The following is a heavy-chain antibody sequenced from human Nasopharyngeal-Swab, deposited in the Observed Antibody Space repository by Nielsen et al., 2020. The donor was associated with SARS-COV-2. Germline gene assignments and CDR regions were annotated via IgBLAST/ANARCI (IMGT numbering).Heavy chain of an antibody. J-gene: IGHJ4*02. D-gene: IGHD1-26*01. Sequence: GESLKISCAASGFDFSKYGVHWVRQAPGKGLDWVATLSPDASRAFYGDSVRGRFTISRDNSKNTLYVQMNSLRAEDTAVYYCAVGQHAGAFDYWGQGTLVTVSS. CDR1: GFDFSKYG. CDR3: AVGQHAGAFDY. V-gene: IGHV3-30-3*01. CDR2: LSPDASRA.